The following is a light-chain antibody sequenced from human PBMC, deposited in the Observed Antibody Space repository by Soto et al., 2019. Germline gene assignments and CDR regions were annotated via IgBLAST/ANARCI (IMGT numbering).Light chain of an antibody. Sequence: QSALTQPPSASGSPGQSVTISCTGTSSDVGAYNFVSWYQQHPGRAPKLMIYEVTKRPSGVPDRFSGSKSDSTASLTVSGLQAEDEATYYCSSYAGSNNLVFGGGTKLTVL. V-gene: IGLV2-8*01. J-gene: IGLJ3*02. CDR1: SSDVGAYNF. CDR3: SSYAGSNNLV. CDR2: EVT.